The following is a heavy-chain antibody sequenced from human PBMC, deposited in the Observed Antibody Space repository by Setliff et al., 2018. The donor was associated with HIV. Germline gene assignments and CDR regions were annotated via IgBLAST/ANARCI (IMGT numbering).Heavy chain of an antibody. CDR3: ARGGDDSGPGTWTFDY. V-gene: IGHV1-2*02. D-gene: IGHD3-10*01. J-gene: IGHJ4*02. CDR1: GYTFSDYY. CDR2: INGNTGAT. Sequence: ASVKVSCRASGYTFSDYYLHWVRQAPGQGLEWMGWINGNTGATNYAQKFQGRVTITRDTSMYTAYMELTRLRFDDTAVYSCARGGDDSGPGTWTFDYWGKGAWVTVSS.